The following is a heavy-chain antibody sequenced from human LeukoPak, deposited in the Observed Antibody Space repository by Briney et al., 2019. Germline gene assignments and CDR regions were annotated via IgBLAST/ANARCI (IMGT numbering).Heavy chain of an antibody. Sequence: PSETLSLTCAVYGGSFSGYYWSWIRQPPGKGLDWIGEINHSGSTNYNPSLKSRVTISVDTSKNQFSLKLSSVTAADTAVYYCARVGATGDFDYWGQGTLVTVSS. D-gene: IGHD1-26*01. CDR1: GGSFSGYY. CDR2: INHSGST. V-gene: IGHV4-34*01. J-gene: IGHJ4*02. CDR3: ARVGATGDFDY.